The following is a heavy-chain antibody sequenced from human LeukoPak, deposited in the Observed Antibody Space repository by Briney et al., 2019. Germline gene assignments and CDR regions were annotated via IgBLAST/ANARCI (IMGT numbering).Heavy chain of an antibody. V-gene: IGHV3-21*04. D-gene: IGHD2-15*01. CDR3: SKSGLNRFDY. CDR1: GFSFSDYS. CDR2: ISTRGSYI. Sequence: GGSLRLSCTASGFSFSDYSFNWVRQAPGKGLEWVSCISTRGSYIYYADSVKGRFTISRDNSKSTLFLQVISLRAGDTAVYYCSKSGLNRFDYWGQGTLVTVSS. J-gene: IGHJ4*02.